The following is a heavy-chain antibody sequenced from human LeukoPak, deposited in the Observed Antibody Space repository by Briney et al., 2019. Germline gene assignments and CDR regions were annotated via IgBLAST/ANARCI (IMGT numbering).Heavy chain of an antibody. V-gene: IGHV3-23*01. CDR1: GFTFSNYG. CDR3: AKDLDGWMAGNGYAFDI. Sequence: GGSLRLSCAASGFTFSNYGMSWVRQAPGKGLEWVSGISGSGGSTYYADSVKGRFTISRDNSKNTLFLQMNSLRAEDTAVYYCAKDLDGWMAGNGYAFDIWGQGTMVTVSS. J-gene: IGHJ3*02. D-gene: IGHD6-19*01. CDR2: ISGSGGST.